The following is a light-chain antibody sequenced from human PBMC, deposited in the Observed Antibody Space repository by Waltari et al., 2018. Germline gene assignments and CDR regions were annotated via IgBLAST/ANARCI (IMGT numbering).Light chain of an antibody. J-gene: IGKJ1*01. CDR2: GAS. Sequence: QSPGPLSLSPGERATLACRASQSVGTSLAWYQQKPGQAPRLLIFGASHRATGIPDRFSGSGSGTDFSLTISRLEPEDFAVYYCQHYVRLPGTFGQGTKVEI. CDR1: QSVGTS. V-gene: IGKV3-20*01. CDR3: QHYVRLPGT.